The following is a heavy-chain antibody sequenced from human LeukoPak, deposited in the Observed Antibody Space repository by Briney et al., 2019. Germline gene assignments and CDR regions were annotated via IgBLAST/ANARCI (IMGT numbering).Heavy chain of an antibody. CDR1: GDSVSSNTAA. CDR3: ATEEGGAFPI. Sequence: SQTLSLTCAISGDSVSSNTAAWNWIRQSPSRGLEWLGRTNYRSKWFNDYAESVKSRITISPDTSKNQFSLQLNSVTPEDTAMYYCATEEGGAFPILGQGTMVTVSS. V-gene: IGHV6-1*01. J-gene: IGHJ3*02. CDR2: TNYRSKWFN.